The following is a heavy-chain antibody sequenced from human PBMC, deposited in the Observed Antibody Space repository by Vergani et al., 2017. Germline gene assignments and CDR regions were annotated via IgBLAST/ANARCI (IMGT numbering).Heavy chain of an antibody. V-gene: IGHV3-23*01. CDR3: AKSLHTKYYYGSGSSQTFDY. CDR1: GFTFSSYA. CDR2: ISGSGGST. D-gene: IGHD3-10*01. J-gene: IGHJ4*02. Sequence: EVQLLESGGGLVQPGGSLRLSCAASGFTFSSYAMSWVRQAPGKGLEWVSAISGSGGSTYYADSVKGRFTISRDNSKNTMYLQMNSLRAEDTAVYYCAKSLHTKYYYGSGSSQTFDYWGQGTLVTVSS.